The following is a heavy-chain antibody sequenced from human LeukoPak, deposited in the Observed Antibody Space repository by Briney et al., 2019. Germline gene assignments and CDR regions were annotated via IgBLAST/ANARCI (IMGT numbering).Heavy chain of an antibody. J-gene: IGHJ4*02. Sequence: GGSLRLSCAASGFTFNNYNMIWVRQAPGKGLEWVSSISTSSSCVYYADSVKGRFTISRDNAKNSLYLQMNSLRAEDTAVYYCARDTRAAAGTGSYFEYWGQGTLVTVSS. CDR3: ARDTRAAAGTGSYFEY. CDR1: GFTFNNYN. V-gene: IGHV3-21*01. CDR2: ISTSSSCV. D-gene: IGHD6-13*01.